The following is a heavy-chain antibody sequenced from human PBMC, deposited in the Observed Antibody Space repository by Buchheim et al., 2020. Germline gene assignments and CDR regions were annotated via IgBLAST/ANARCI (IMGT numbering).Heavy chain of an antibody. Sequence: VQLVESGGGLVQPGGSLRLSCAASGFTFSSYSMNWVRQAPGKGLEWVAVISYDGSNKYYADSVKGRFTISRDNSKNTLYLQMNSLRAEDTAVYYCARSGDYPFDYWGQGTL. J-gene: IGHJ4*02. CDR1: GFTFSSYS. V-gene: IGHV3-30*03. CDR3: ARSGDYPFDY. CDR2: ISYDGSNK. D-gene: IGHD4-17*01.